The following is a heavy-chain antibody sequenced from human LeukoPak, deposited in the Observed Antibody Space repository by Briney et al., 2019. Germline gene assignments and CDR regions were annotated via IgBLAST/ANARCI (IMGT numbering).Heavy chain of an antibody. Sequence: SETLSLTCTVSGGSISSYYWSWLRQPPGKGLEWIGYIYYSGSTNYNPSLKSRVTISVDTSKNQFSLKLSSVTAADTAVYYCARSPNILTGRYYFDYWGQGTLVTVSS. V-gene: IGHV4-59*01. CDR3: ARSPNILTGRYYFDY. CDR2: IYYSGST. J-gene: IGHJ4*02. D-gene: IGHD3-9*01. CDR1: GGSISSYY.